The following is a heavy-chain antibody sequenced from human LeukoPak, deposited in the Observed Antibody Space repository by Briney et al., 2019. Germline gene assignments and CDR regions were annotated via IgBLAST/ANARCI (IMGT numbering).Heavy chain of an antibody. D-gene: IGHD6-6*01. Sequence: RTSETLSLTCTVSGGSISSYYWSWIRQPPGKGLEWIGYIYYSGSTYYNPSLKSRLTISADTSKNQFSLTLTSVTAADTAVYYCARDRSVGVLPAPPFDFWGQGTLVTVSS. V-gene: IGHV4-59*12. CDR3: ARDRSVGVLPAPPFDF. CDR1: GGSISSYY. CDR2: IYYSGST. J-gene: IGHJ4*02.